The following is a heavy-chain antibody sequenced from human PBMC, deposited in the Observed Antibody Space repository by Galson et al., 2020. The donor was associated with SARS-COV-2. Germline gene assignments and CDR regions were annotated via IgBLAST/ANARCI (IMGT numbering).Heavy chain of an antibody. J-gene: IGHJ2*01. CDR3: ATLTGEGYFDL. Sequence: SETLSLTCAVYGGSFSGYYWTWIRQPPGKGLEWIGEINHSGSINYKPSLKSRVTISVDTSKNQFSLKLRSVTAADTAVYYCATLTGEGYFDLWGRGTLVTVSS. CDR1: GGSFSGYY. D-gene: IGHD7-27*01. V-gene: IGHV4-34*01. CDR2: INHSGSI.